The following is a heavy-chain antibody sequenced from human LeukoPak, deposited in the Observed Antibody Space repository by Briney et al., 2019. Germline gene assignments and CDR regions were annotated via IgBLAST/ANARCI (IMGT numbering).Heavy chain of an antibody. Sequence: GASVKVSCKASGYTFTGYHMHWVRQAPGQGLEWMGRINPNSGGTNYAQKFQGRVTMTRDTSISTAYMELSRLRSDDTAVYYCARERAAAGTPGGYWGQGTLVTVSS. CDR2: INPNSGGT. CDR1: GYTFTGYH. V-gene: IGHV1-2*06. CDR3: ARERAAAGTPGGY. D-gene: IGHD6-13*01. J-gene: IGHJ4*02.